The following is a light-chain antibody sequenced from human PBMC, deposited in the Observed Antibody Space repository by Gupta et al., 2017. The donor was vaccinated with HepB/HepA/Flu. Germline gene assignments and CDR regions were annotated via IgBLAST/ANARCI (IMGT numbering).Light chain of an antibody. CDR1: QSVSSSY. Sequence: EYVLTQSPGTLSLSPGERATLSCRASQSVSSSYLAWYQKEPGQAPSLLIYGASSRATGIPDRFSGSGSGTDFTLTISSVQAEDVAVYYCQQYDSTPLTFGQGTKVEIK. J-gene: IGKJ2*01. CDR3: QQYDSTPLT. V-gene: IGKV3-20*01. CDR2: GAS.